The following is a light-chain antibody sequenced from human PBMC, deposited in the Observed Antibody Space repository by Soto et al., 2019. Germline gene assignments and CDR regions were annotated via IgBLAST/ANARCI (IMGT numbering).Light chain of an antibody. CDR2: TAS. CDR1: QGVSTW. J-gene: IGKJ5*01. CDR3: QQAASFPIT. V-gene: IGKV1-12*01. Sequence: DIQRTPSPSSVSASVVARVTIACLASQGVSTWLSWYQQKPGKAPNLLIYTASSLQSGVPSRFSGSGSGTDFTLTINGLQPEDFATYYCQQAASFPITFGQGTRLEIK.